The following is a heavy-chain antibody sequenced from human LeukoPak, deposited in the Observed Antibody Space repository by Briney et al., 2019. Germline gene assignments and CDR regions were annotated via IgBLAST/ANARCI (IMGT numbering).Heavy chain of an antibody. CDR3: ATMPRLGWYFDL. CDR2: VYYSGST. Sequence: SETLSLTCTVSGGSISSYYWSWIRQPPGKGLEWTGYVYYSGSTNYNPSLKSRVTISVDTSKNQFSLKLSSVTAADTAVYYCATMPRLGWYFDLWGRGTLVTVSS. CDR1: GGSISSYY. V-gene: IGHV4-59*08. J-gene: IGHJ2*01. D-gene: IGHD3-16*01.